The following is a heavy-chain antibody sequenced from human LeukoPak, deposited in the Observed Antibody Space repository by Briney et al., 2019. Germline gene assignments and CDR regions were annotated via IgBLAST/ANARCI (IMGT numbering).Heavy chain of an antibody. CDR2: IYTGGNT. CDR1: GFTVDSNY. V-gene: IGHV3-53*01. D-gene: IGHD3-3*01. CDR3: ARGDDNGYYDYLDY. J-gene: IGHJ4*02. Sequence: GGSLRLSCAASGFTVDSNYLSWVRQAPGKGLEWVSTIYTGGNTYYAASVKGRFTISRDFSKNTVFLHMNSLRAEDTAMYYCARGDDNGYYDYLDYWGQGALVTVSS.